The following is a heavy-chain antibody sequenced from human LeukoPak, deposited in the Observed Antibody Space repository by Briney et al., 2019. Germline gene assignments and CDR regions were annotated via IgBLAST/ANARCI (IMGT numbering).Heavy chain of an antibody. CDR1: GGSISSSY. J-gene: IGHJ4*02. CDR2: IYYSGFT. Sequence: SETLSLTCTVSGGSISSSYWSWIRQPPGKGLEWIGYIYYSGFTNYNPSLKSRVTISVDTSKNQFSLKLSSVTAADTAVYYCARGNYDYFDSWGQGTLVTVSS. CDR3: ARGNYDYFDS. V-gene: IGHV4-59*08. D-gene: IGHD1-7*01.